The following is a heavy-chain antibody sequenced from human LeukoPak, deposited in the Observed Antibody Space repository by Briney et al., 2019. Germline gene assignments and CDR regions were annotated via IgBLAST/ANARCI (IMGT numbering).Heavy chain of an antibody. J-gene: IGHJ4*02. Sequence: SETLSLTCTVSGGSISSYYWSWIRQHPGKGLEWIGYIYYSGSTNYNPSLKSRVTISVDTSKNQFSLKLSSVTAAGTAVYYCARESGYDRDFDYWGQGTLVTVSS. D-gene: IGHD5-12*01. CDR1: GGSISSYY. CDR3: ARESGYDRDFDY. V-gene: IGHV4-59*01. CDR2: IYYSGST.